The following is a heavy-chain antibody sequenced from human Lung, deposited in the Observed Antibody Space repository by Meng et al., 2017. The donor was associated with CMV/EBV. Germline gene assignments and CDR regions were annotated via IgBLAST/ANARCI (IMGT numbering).Heavy chain of an antibody. CDR1: GYTFSSYG. J-gene: IGHJ4*02. D-gene: IGHD2-15*01. V-gene: IGHV1-18*04. CDR2: ISAYHGNT. CDR3: ARDSIPLLTSEYYFDY. Sequence: ASVKVSCKASGYTFSSYGITWVRQAPGQGLEWVGWISAYHGNTNSAQKLQGRVTMTTDTSTSTAYMELRSLRSDDPAVYYCARDSIPLLTSEYYFDYSLQGXLVTVSS.